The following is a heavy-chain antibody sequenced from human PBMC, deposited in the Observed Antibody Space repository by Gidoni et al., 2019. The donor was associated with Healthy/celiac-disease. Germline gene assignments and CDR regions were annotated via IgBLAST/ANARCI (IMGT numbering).Heavy chain of an antibody. Sequence: QVQLVQSGAEVKKPGSSVKVSCKASGGTFRSYAISWVRQAPGQGLEWMGRIIPILGIANYAQKFQGRVTITADKSTSTAYMELSSLRSEDTAVYYCANYDSSFFDYYGMDVWGQGTTVTVSS. CDR2: IIPILGIA. CDR1: GGTFRSYA. CDR3: ANYDSSFFDYYGMDV. J-gene: IGHJ6*02. V-gene: IGHV1-69*04. D-gene: IGHD3-22*01.